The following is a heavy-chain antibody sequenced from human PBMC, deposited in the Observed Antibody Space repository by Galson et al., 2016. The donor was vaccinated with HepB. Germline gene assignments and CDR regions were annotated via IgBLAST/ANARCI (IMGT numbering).Heavy chain of an antibody. CDR1: GGSISSGGYS. Sequence: TLSLTCAVSGGSISSGGYSWSWIRQPAGKGLEWIGYVYDTGSGWYNPSLQSRVSISGDTSKNQFSLQLASVTAADSAVYYCAREKRGYSGYNSRFYYFDYWGPGIQVTVSS. CDR2: VYDTGSG. J-gene: IGHJ4*02. V-gene: IGHV4-30-2*01. CDR3: AREKRGYSGYNSRFYYFDY. D-gene: IGHD5-12*01.